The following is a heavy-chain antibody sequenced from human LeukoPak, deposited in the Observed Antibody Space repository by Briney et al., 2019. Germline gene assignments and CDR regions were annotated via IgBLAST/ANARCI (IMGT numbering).Heavy chain of an antibody. J-gene: IGHJ4*02. CDR3: ARPLGMSEDYFDY. Sequence: GRSLRLSCAASGFTFSSYAMHWVRQAPGKGLEWVAVISYDGSNKYYADSVKGRFTISRDNSKNTLYLQMNSLRAEDTAVYYCARPLGMSEDYFDYWGQGTLVTVSS. D-gene: IGHD3-16*01. CDR2: ISYDGSNK. V-gene: IGHV3-30*04. CDR1: GFTFSSYA.